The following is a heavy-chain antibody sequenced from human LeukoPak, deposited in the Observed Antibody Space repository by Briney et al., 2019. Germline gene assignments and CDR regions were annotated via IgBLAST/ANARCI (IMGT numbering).Heavy chain of an antibody. CDR3: VKETGDLGQGGFEI. CDR1: GSNLTTLI. D-gene: IGHD7-27*01. J-gene: IGHJ3*02. V-gene: IGHV3-30*02. Sequence: GRSLSPARAVAGSNLTTLIMQWARPPAGRGREWVTFLRACGRYGNEKFCADSVKGRFTISTDNSKNTLFLEMNSLRPEDTAVYYCVKETGDLGQGGFEIWGQGTTVTVS. CDR2: LRACGRYGNEK.